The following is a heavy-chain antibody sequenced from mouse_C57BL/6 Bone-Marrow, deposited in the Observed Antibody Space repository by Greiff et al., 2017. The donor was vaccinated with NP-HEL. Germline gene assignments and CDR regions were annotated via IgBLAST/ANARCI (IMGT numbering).Heavy chain of an antibody. V-gene: IGHV7-3*01. CDR3: ARYIDDYDYRRLAY. J-gene: IGHJ3*01. Sequence: EVKLVESGGGLVQPGGSLSLSCAASGFTFTDYYMSWVRQPPGKALEWLGFIRNKANGYTTEYSASVKGRFTISRDNSQSILYLQMNALRAEDSATYYCARYIDDYDYRRLAYWGQGTLVTVSA. D-gene: IGHD2-4*01. CDR1: GFTFTDYY. CDR2: IRNKANGYTT.